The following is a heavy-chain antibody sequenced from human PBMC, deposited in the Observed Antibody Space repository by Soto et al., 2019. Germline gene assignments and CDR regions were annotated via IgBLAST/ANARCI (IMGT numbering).Heavy chain of an antibody. D-gene: IGHD6-13*01. V-gene: IGHV3-11*01. J-gene: IGHJ4*02. CDR2: ISAGGSTI. CDR3: ARGIAAAAVFDY. CDR1: GFTFTDYW. Sequence: PGGSLRLSCVASGFTFTDYWMSWVRQAPGKELEWVAFISAGGSTIYYADSVKGRFTISRDTAKNSLFLQMNLLRADDTAVYFCARGIAAAAVFDYWGQGSLVTVSS.